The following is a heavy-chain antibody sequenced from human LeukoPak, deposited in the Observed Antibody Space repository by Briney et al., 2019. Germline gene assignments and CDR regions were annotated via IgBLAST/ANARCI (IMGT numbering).Heavy chain of an antibody. J-gene: IGHJ5*02. CDR2: ICYSGNT. D-gene: IGHD3-10*01. CDR3: ARSSAELGHGWFDP. V-gene: IGHV4-31*03. Sequence: PSETLSLTCTVSGGSISSGGYYRSWIRQHPGKGLEWIGYICYSGNTYYNPSLKSRVTISVDTSKNQFSLKLSSVTAADTAVYYCARSSAELGHGWFDPWGQGTLVTVSS. CDR1: GGSISSGGYY.